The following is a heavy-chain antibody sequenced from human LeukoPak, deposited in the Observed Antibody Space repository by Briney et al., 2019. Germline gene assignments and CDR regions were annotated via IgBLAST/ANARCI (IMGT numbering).Heavy chain of an antibody. J-gene: IGHJ4*02. CDR2: IIPIFGTA. Sequence: SVKVSCKASGYTFTGYYMHWVRQAPGQGLEWMGGIIPIFGTANYAQKFQGRVTITADESTSTAYMELSSLRSEDTAVYYCASQNRAVAGMNPFDYWGQGTLVTVSS. CDR1: GYTFTGYY. D-gene: IGHD6-19*01. V-gene: IGHV1-69*13. CDR3: ASQNRAVAGMNPFDY.